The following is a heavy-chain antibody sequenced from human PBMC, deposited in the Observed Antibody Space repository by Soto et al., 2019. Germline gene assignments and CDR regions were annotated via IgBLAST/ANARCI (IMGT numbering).Heavy chain of an antibody. CDR3: ARDPFDP. J-gene: IGHJ5*02. V-gene: IGHV3-7*01. CDR1: GFTLSRYW. Sequence: GGTLRLSCAASGFTLSRYWMSWVRQAPGKGLEWVANIKQDGSEKYYVDSVKGRFTISRDNAKNSLYLQMNSLRAEDTAVYYCARDPFDPWGQGTLVTVSS. CDR2: IKQDGSEK.